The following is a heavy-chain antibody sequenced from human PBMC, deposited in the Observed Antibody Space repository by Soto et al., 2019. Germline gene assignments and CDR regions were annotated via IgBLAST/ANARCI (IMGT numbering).Heavy chain of an antibody. CDR2: ISAYNGNT. J-gene: IGHJ4*02. CDR3: STTGGD. V-gene: IGHV1-18*01. D-gene: IGHD2-8*02. CDR1: GYTFSTYG. Sequence: ASVKVSCKASGYTFSTYGINWARQAPGQGLEWMGWISAYNGNTNYAQKFQGRVTMTTDTSTSTAYMELRSLTSDDTVVYYFSTTGGDWGQGILDTVSS.